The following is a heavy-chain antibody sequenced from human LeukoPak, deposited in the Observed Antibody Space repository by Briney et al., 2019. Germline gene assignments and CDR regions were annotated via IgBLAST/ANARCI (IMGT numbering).Heavy chain of an antibody. CDR2: TYYSGST. J-gene: IGHJ5*02. V-gene: IGHV4-39*01. Sequence: SETLSLTCSVSGGSIGSKSHYWGWIRQPPGKGLEWISYTYYSGSTYYNPSLKGRVTISVDTSKNQFSLRLSSVTAADTAVYYCARREANWFDPWGQGYLVTVSS. CDR3: ARREANWFDP. CDR1: GGSIGSKSHY.